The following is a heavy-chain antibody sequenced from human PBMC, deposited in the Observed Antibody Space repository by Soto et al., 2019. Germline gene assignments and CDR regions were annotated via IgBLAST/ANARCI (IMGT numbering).Heavy chain of an antibody. CDR3: ARDRLRLGELSLIGYFDY. CDR1: GFSFSSYT. V-gene: IGHV3-30*01. Sequence: QVQLVESGGGVVQPGRSLRLSCAGSGFSFSSYTMHWVRQAPGKGLEWVALISFDSSNKFYADSVKSRFSISRDNSKNTLYLQMDSLRPDDTALYYCARDRLRLGELSLIGYFDYWGQGTLVTVSS. CDR2: ISFDSSNK. J-gene: IGHJ4*02. D-gene: IGHD3-16*02.